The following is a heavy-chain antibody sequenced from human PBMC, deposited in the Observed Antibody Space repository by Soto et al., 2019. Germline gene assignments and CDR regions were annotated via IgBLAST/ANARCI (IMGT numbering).Heavy chain of an antibody. CDR3: AREKITGLFDY. CDR1: GGSISSGGYY. Sequence: PSETLSLTCTVSGGSISSGGYYWSWIRQHPGKGLEWIGYIYYSGSTYYNPSLKSRVTISVDTSKNQFSLELRSVTAADTAVYYCAREKITGLFDYWGQGNLVTVSS. CDR2: IYYSGST. J-gene: IGHJ4*02. D-gene: IGHD2-8*02. V-gene: IGHV4-31*03.